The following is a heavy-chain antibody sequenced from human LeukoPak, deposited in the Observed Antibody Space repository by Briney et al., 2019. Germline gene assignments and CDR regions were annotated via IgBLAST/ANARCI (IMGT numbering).Heavy chain of an antibody. CDR2: INPNSGGT. CDR1: GYTFTGYY. Sequence: ASVKVSCKASGYTFTGYYIHWVRQAPGQGLEWMGWINPNSGGTNYAQKFQGRVTMTRDTSISTAYMELSRLRSDDTAVYYCARVAYSSSTVHWFDPWGQGTLVT. J-gene: IGHJ5*02. CDR3: ARVAYSSSTVHWFDP. D-gene: IGHD6-6*01. V-gene: IGHV1-2*02.